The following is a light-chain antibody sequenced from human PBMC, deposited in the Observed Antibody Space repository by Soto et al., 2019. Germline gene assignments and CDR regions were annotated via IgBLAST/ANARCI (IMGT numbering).Light chain of an antibody. CDR1: SSDVGGSNF. V-gene: IGLV2-14*03. Sequence: QSALTQPASVSDSPGQAITISCTGTSSDVGGSNFVSWYQQHPGKPPKLIIYDVANQPSGVSNRFSGSKSGSTASLIISRLQTEDEADYYCVSYTTSTTYVFGTGTKVT. CDR2: DVA. J-gene: IGLJ1*01. CDR3: VSYTTSTTYV.